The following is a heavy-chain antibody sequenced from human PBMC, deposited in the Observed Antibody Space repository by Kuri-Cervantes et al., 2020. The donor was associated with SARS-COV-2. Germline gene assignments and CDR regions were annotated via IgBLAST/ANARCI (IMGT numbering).Heavy chain of an antibody. V-gene: IGHV1-18*01. CDR1: GYTFTSYG. CDR2: ISAYNGNT. Sequence: ASVKVSCKASGYTFTSYGISWVRQAPGQGLEWMGWISAYNGNTNYAQKPQGRVTMTTDTSTSTAYMELRSLRSDDTAVYYCARDGIDIVVGKDAFDIWGQGTMVTVSS. D-gene: IGHD2-2*01. CDR3: ARDGIDIVVGKDAFDI. J-gene: IGHJ3*02.